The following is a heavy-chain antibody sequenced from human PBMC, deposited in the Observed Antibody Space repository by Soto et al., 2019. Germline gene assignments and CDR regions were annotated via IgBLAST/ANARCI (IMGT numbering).Heavy chain of an antibody. CDR3: ARGHRAMEYYYYYGMDV. J-gene: IGHJ6*02. Sequence: NPSETLSLTCTVSGGSISSYYWSWIRQPPGKGLEWIGYIYYSGSTNYNPSLKSRVTISVDTSKNQFSLKLSSVTAADTAVYYCARGHRAMEYYYYYGMDVWGQGTTVTVSS. CDR2: IYYSGST. D-gene: IGHD5-18*01. CDR1: GGSISSYY. V-gene: IGHV4-59*01.